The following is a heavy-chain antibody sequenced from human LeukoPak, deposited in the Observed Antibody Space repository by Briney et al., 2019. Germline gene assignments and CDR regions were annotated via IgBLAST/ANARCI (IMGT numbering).Heavy chain of an antibody. CDR3: ARQAVGDNYWYFDL. J-gene: IGHJ2*01. V-gene: IGHV1-69*04. Sequence: ASVNVSCKASGGTFSSYAISWVRQAPGQGLEWMGRIIPILGIANYAQKFQGRVTITADKSTSTAYMELSSLRSEDTAVYYCARQAVGDNYWYFDLWGRGTLVTVSS. CDR1: GGTFSSYA. D-gene: IGHD2-21*01. CDR2: IIPILGIA.